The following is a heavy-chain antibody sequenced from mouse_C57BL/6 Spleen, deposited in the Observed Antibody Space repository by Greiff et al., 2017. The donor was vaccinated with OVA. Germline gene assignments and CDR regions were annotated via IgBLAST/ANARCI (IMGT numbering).Heavy chain of an antibody. D-gene: IGHD1-1*01. Sequence: QVTLKVSGAELARPGASVKLSCKASGYTFTSYGISWVKQRTGQGLEWIGEIYPRSGNTYYNEKFKGKATLTADKSSSTAYMELRSLTSEDSAVYFCARFTTTVVDWYFDVWGTGTTVTVSS. CDR2: IYPRSGNT. V-gene: IGHV1-81*01. J-gene: IGHJ1*03. CDR1: GYTFTSYG. CDR3: ARFTTTVVDWYFDV.